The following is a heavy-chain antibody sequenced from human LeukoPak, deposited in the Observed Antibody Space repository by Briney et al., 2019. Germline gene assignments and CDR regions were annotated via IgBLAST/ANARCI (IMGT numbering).Heavy chain of an antibody. D-gene: IGHD3/OR15-3a*01. CDR1: AASLNTFS. CDR2: FSASGNT. V-gene: IGHV4-59*03. Sequence: SETLSLTCSVSAASLNTFSCNWFRQPPGKGLEWIGYFSASGNTKYSPSLKSRVIISRDTSKNQVSLRLTSVAAADTAVYYCAKWTGSGFDVWGQGTMVTVSS. J-gene: IGHJ3*01. CDR3: AKWTGSGFDV.